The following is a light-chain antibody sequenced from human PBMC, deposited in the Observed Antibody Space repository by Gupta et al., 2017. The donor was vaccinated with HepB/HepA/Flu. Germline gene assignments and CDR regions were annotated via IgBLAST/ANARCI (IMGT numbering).Light chain of an antibody. J-gene: IGLJ2*01. CDR3: CSYAGSYTYVV. V-gene: IGLV2-11*01. Sequence: QSALTQPRSVSGSPGQSVTISCTGTNSDVGGYHYVSWYQQHPGKAPKLMIYDVSKRPSGVPDRFSGSKSGNTASLTISGLQAEDEADYYCCSYAGSYTYVVFGGGTKLTVL. CDR2: DVS. CDR1: NSDVGGYHY.